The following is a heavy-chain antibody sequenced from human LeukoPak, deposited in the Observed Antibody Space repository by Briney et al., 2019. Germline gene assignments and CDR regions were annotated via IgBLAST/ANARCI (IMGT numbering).Heavy chain of an antibody. CDR1: GFTFNSFA. V-gene: IGHV3-23*01. Sequence: GGSLRLSCAASGFTFNSFAMSWVRQAPGKGLEWVSAIDESGAGTFYADSVKGRFTISRDNSKNTLFLQMNSLRVEDTAVYYCANTHDYGDYWGQGTLVTVSS. J-gene: IGHJ4*02. CDR2: IDESGAGT. CDR3: ANTHDYGDY.